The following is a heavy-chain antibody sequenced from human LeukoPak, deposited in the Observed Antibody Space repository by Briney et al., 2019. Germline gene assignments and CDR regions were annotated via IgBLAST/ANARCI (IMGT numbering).Heavy chain of an antibody. Sequence: ASVKVSCTASGYTFTSYGISWVRQAPGQGLEWMRWISANDGNTDYPQKLQGRVTMTTDTSTSTAYMELRSLRSDDTAVYYCARESHVTREDYWGQGTLVTVSS. CDR2: ISANDGNT. CDR3: ARESHVTREDY. CDR1: GYTFTSYG. D-gene: IGHD3-10*01. J-gene: IGHJ4*02. V-gene: IGHV1-18*01.